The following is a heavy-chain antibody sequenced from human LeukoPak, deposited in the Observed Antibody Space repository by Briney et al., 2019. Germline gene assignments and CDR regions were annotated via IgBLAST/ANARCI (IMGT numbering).Heavy chain of an antibody. CDR1: GGSISSGGYY. D-gene: IGHD6-13*01. CDR2: IYHSGST. J-gene: IGHJ4*02. Sequence: PSETLSLTCTVSGGSISSGGYYWSWIRQPPGKGLEWIGYIYHSGSTYYNPSLKSRVTISVDRSKNQFSLKLSSVTAADTAVYYCARQGRSWYGYYFDYWGQGTLVTVSS. CDR3: ARQGRSWYGYYFDY. V-gene: IGHV4-30-2*01.